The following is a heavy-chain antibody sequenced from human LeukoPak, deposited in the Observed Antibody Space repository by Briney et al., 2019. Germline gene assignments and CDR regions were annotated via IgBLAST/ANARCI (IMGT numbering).Heavy chain of an antibody. CDR1: GFTFSSYA. CDR2: IGGSGGST. D-gene: IGHD1-26*01. J-gene: IGHJ4*02. Sequence: GASLRLSCAASGFTFSSYAMSWVRQAPGKGLEWVSAIGGSGGSTYYADSVKGRFTISRDNSNNTLYLQMNSLRAEDTAVYYCAKDGSGSYYIFDYWGQGTLVTVSS. V-gene: IGHV3-23*01. CDR3: AKDGSGSYYIFDY.